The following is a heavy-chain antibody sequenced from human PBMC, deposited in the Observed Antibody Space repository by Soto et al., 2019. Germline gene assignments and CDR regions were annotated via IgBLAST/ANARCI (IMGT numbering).Heavy chain of an antibody. V-gene: IGHV3-23*01. J-gene: IGHJ6*02. CDR2: IRGSGGST. CDR3: AKERTYYYGSGSYHHYGMDV. Sequence: EVQLLESGGGLVQPGGSLRLSCAASGFTFSSYAMSWVRQAPGKGLEWVSSIRGSGGSTQYADSVKGRFTISRDNSKNTLYLQMNSLRAEDTAVYCCAKERTYYYGSGSYHHYGMDVWCQGTTVTVSS. D-gene: IGHD3-10*01. CDR1: GFTFSSYA.